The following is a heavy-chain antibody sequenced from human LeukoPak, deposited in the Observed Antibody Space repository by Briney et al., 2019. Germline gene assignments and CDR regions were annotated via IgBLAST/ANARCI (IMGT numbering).Heavy chain of an antibody. CDR3: ASVLYDSSGYYYGY. CDR1: GGSISSSSYY. CDR2: IYYSGST. J-gene: IGHJ4*02. Sequence: PSETLSLTCTVSGGSISSSSYYWGWIRQPPGKGLEWIGSIYYSGSTYYNPSLKSRVTISVDTSKNQFSLKLSSVTAADTAVYYCASVLYDSSGYYYGYWGQGTLVTVSS. V-gene: IGHV4-39*07. D-gene: IGHD3-22*01.